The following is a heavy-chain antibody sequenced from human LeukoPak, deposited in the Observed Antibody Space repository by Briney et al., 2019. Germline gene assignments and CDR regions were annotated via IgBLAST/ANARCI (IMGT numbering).Heavy chain of an antibody. Sequence: GGSLRLSCAASGFTFSSYSMNWVRQAPGKGLEWVSSISSSSSYIYYADSVKGRFTTSRDNAKNPLYLQMNSLRAEDTAVYYCARDGRYVWGSYRSNWFDPWGQGTLVTVSS. D-gene: IGHD3-16*02. CDR2: ISSSSSYI. V-gene: IGHV3-21*01. CDR3: ARDGRYVWGSYRSNWFDP. CDR1: GFTFSSYS. J-gene: IGHJ5*02.